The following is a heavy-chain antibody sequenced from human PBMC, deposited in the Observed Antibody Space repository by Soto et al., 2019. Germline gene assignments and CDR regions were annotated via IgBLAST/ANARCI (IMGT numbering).Heavy chain of an antibody. CDR1: GFTFSNYA. Sequence: EVQLLESGGGLVQPGGSLRLYCAASGFTFSNYAMSWVRQAPGQGLEWVSGISGGGGSSYYADSVKGRFTISTDNSKNTLYLQMSSLRAEDTAGYYCAQNCGVDCHSGFFYWGQGTLVSVSS. D-gene: IGHD2-21*02. CDR2: ISGGGGSS. CDR3: AQNCGVDCHSGFFY. V-gene: IGHV3-23*01. J-gene: IGHJ4*02.